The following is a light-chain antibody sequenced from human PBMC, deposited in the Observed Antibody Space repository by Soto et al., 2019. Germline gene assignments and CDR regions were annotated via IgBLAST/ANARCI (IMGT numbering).Light chain of an antibody. CDR2: DAS. CDR3: HSYDKWPPGT. V-gene: IGKV3D-15*01. CDR1: QSVSTN. J-gene: IGKJ1*01. Sequence: EIVMTQFPATLSESPGERVTLSCRASQSVSTNVAWYQQKPGEAPRQLIFDASARAVDIPGRFSGSVSGTEFTLTISSLQPEDFAVYFCHSYDKWPPGTFGQGTKVEIK.